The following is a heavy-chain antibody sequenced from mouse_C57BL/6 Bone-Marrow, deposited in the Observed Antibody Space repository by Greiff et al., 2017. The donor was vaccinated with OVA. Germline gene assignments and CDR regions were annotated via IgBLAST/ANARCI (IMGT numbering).Heavy chain of an antibody. CDR3: GRPVEDYGSSPWFAY. J-gene: IGHJ3*01. D-gene: IGHD1-3*01. Sequence: EVQRVESGGGLVQPKGSLKLSCAASGFSFNTYAMNWVRQAPGKGLEWVARIRSKSNNYSTYYAVSVKDRFTIDRDDSESMLDLQMNNLKTEDTAMYYGGRPVEDYGSSPWFAYWGQGTLVTVSA. CDR1: GFSFNTYA. V-gene: IGHV10-1*01. CDR2: IRSKSNNYST.